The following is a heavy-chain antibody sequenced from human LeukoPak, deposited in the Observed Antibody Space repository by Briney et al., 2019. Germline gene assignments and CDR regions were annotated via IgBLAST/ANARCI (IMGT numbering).Heavy chain of an antibody. V-gene: IGHV3-21*01. D-gene: IGHD3-22*01. Sequence: GGSLRLSCAASGFTFSSYSMNWVRQAPGKGLEWVSSISSSSSYIYYADSVKGRFTISRDNAKNSLYLQMNSLRAEDTAVYYCARARYDSNSYPVDSWGQGTLVTVSS. CDR1: GFTFSSYS. J-gene: IGHJ4*02. CDR2: ISSSSSYI. CDR3: ARARYDSNSYPVDS.